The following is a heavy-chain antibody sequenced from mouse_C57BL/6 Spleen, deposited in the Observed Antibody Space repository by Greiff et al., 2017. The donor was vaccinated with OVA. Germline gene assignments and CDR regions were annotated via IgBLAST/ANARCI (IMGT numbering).Heavy chain of an antibody. CDR2: ISSGSSTI. Sequence: EVQRVESGGGLVKPGGSLKLSCAASGFTFSDYGMHWVRQAPEKGLEWVAYISSGSSTIYYADTVKGRFTISRDNAKNTLFLQMTSLRSEDTAMYYCARPYYSNAMDYWGQGTSVTVSS. J-gene: IGHJ4*01. D-gene: IGHD2-5*01. CDR3: ARPYYSNAMDY. CDR1: GFTFSDYG. V-gene: IGHV5-17*01.